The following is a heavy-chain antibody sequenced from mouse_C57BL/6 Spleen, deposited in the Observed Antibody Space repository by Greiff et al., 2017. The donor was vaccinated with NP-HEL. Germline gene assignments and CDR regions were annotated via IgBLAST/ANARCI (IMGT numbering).Heavy chain of an antibody. CDR3: ARMDGYFPFDY. D-gene: IGHD2-3*01. J-gene: IGHJ2*01. CDR1: GYSITSGYY. V-gene: IGHV3-6*01. Sequence: EVQRVESGPGLVKPSQSLSLTCSVTGYSITSGYYWNWIRQFPGNKLEWMGYISYDGSNNYNPSLKNRISITRDTSKNQFFLKLNSVTTEDTATYYCARMDGYFPFDYWGQGTTLTVSS. CDR2: ISYDGSN.